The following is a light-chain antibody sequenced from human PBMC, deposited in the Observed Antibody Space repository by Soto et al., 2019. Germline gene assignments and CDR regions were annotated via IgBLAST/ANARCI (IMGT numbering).Light chain of an antibody. V-gene: IGKV3-20*01. CDR3: QQYGSSPLT. CDR2: GAS. CDR1: QSVSSSY. J-gene: IGKJ4*01. Sequence: EMGLTQAPGTLSLSPGERATLSCRASQSVSSSYLVWYQQKPGQAPRLLICGASSRATGIPDRFSGSGSGTDFTLTISRLEPEDFAVYYCQQYGSSPLTFGGGTKVEIK.